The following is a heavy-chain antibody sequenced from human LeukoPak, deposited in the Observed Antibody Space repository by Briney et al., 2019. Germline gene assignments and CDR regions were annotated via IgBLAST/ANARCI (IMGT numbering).Heavy chain of an antibody. CDR1: GGSISSYY. CDR3: GGYVDETLLFDY. V-gene: IGHV4-59*08. CDR2: IYYSGST. J-gene: IGHJ4*02. Sequence: PSETLSLTCTVSGGSISSYYWSWIRQPPGKGLEWIGYIYYSGSTNYNPSLKSRVTISVDTSKNQFSLKLRSVTAADTAVYYCGGYVDETLLFDYWGQGTLVTVSS. D-gene: IGHD1-1*01.